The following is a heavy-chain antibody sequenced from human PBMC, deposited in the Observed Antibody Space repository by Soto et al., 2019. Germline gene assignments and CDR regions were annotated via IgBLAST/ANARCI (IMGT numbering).Heavy chain of an antibody. V-gene: IGHV4-59*01. D-gene: IGHD3-22*01. CDR3: ARGTYEPDF. J-gene: IGHJ4*02. Sequence: QVQLQESGPGLLNPSETLSLICTVSGGSIRPYYWSWIRQPPGKGLQWIGYINHSGTATSYNPSLESRAAISMDMSRKQFSLTVTSVTAADTAVYFCARGTYEPDFWGQGLLVTVSS. CDR2: INHSGTAT. CDR1: GGSIRPYY.